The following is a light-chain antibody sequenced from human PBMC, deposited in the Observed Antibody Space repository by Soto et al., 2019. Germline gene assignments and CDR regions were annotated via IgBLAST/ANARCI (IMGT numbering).Light chain of an antibody. CDR1: KLGDKY. V-gene: IGLV3-1*01. J-gene: IGLJ2*01. CDR2: QDT. CDR3: QAWDSSTVV. Sequence: SYELTQPPSVSVSPGQTASITCSGDKLGDKYVCWYQQKPGQSPVPVIYQDTKRPSGIPERFSGSNSGNTATLTVSGTQAMDEADYYCQAWDSSTVVFGGGTKLTVL.